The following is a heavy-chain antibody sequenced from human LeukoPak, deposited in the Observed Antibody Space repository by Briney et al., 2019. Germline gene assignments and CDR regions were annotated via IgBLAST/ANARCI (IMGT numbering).Heavy chain of an antibody. Sequence: PGGSLRLSCAASGFTFSSYSMNWVRQAPGKGLEWVSSISSSSSYIYYADSVKGRFTISRDNAKNSLYLQMNSLRAEDTAVYYCARDRVIAAAGTCLGYWGQGTLVTVSS. V-gene: IGHV3-21*01. J-gene: IGHJ4*02. CDR2: ISSSSSYI. CDR1: GFTFSSYS. D-gene: IGHD6-13*01. CDR3: ARDRVIAAAGTCLGY.